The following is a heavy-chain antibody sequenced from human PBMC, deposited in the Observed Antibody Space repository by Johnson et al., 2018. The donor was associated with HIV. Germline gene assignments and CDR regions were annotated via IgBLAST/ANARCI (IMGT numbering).Heavy chain of an antibody. Sequence: QVQLMESGGGVVQPGRSLRLSCAASGFTFSSYAMHWVRQAPGKGLEWVAVISYDGSDKHFVESVKGRFTISRDNAKNSLYLQMNSLRAEDTAVYYCARLRWSWDEDAFDIWGQGTMVTVSS. CDR3: ARLRWSWDEDAFDI. CDR1: GFTFSSYA. D-gene: IGHD1-26*01. CDR2: ISYDGSDK. V-gene: IGHV3-30*04. J-gene: IGHJ3*02.